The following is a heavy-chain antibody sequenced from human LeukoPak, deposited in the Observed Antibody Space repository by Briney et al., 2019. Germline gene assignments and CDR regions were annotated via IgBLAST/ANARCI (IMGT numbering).Heavy chain of an antibody. CDR2: ISAYNGKT. D-gene: IGHD3-10*01. Sequence: GASVKVSCKASGYTFTSYGISWVRQAPGQGLEWMGWISAYNGKTNYTQKLQGRVTMTKDTSTSTAYMELRSLRSDDTDVYYCARGRDYYGSESYSQQYYFDYWGQGTLVTVSS. CDR3: ARGRDYYGSESYSQQYYFDY. CDR1: GYTFTSYG. J-gene: IGHJ4*02. V-gene: IGHV1-18*01.